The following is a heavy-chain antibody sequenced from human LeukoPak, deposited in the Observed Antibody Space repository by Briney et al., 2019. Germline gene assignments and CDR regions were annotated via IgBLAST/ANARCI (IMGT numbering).Heavy chain of an antibody. J-gene: IGHJ6*02. V-gene: IGHV3-7*01. CDR1: GFTFSSYW. D-gene: IGHD6-13*01. CDR3: ARDRRIAAAGLYYYYGMDV. Sequence: GGSLRLSCAASGFTFSSYWMSWVRQAPGKGLEWVANIKQDGSEKYYVDSVKGRFTISRDNAKNSLYLQMNSRRAEDTAVYYCARDRRIAAAGLYYYYGMDVWGQGTTVTVSS. CDR2: IKQDGSEK.